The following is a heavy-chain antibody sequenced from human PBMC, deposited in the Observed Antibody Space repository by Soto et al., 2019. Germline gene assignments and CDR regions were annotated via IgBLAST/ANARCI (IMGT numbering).Heavy chain of an antibody. D-gene: IGHD1-26*01. CDR1: GFIFNNYV. Sequence: QVQRVESGGGVVQPGRSLRLSCAASGFIFNNYVMHWVRQAPGKGLEWVAVISYDGSNKYYADSVKGRFTISRDNSKNTLYLQMNSLRADDTAVYFCARGESVCIVGATTLKYWGQGTLVTVSS. V-gene: IGHV3-30-3*01. J-gene: IGHJ4*02. CDR2: ISYDGSNK. CDR3: ARGESVCIVGATTLKY.